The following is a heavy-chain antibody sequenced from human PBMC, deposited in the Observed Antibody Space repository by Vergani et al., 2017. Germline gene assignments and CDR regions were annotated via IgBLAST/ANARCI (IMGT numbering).Heavy chain of an antibody. CDR1: GFRFDQFG. CDR3: ARARPSNFDYYDSSGYYYVAYYGMDV. Sequence: EVELVDSGGKVVRPGGSLRLSCVASGFRFDQFGMMWVRQSPGKGPEWVAGISFNGLTVGYSESVEGRFTISRDNSKKSLFLQMSNVRAEDTAVYYCARARPSNFDYYDSSGYYYVAYYGMDVWGQGTTVTVSS. V-gene: IGHV3-20*04. D-gene: IGHD3-22*01. CDR2: ISFNGLTV. J-gene: IGHJ6*02.